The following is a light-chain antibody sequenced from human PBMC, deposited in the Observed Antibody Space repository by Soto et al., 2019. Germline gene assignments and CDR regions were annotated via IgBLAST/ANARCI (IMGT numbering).Light chain of an antibody. V-gene: IGKV3-20*01. Sequence: IVLTQSPGTLSLSPGDRVTLSCRASQSVSSNYLAWYQQKPGQAPRLLIYATSARATGIPDRFSGSGSGTDFTLTISRLEPEDFAMYYGQQYGDYNSPRYSFGQGTRLEI. CDR1: QSVSSNY. CDR3: QQYGDYNSPRYS. CDR2: ATS. J-gene: IGKJ2*03.